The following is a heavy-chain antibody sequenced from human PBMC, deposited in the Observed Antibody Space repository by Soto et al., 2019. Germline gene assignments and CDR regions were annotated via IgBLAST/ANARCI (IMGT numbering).Heavy chain of an antibody. CDR1: GGSISSSSYY. CDR3: ARMYYYDSSGYYGVVDP. CDR2: IYYSGST. D-gene: IGHD3-22*01. J-gene: IGHJ5*02. V-gene: IGHV4-39*01. Sequence: QLQLQESGPGLVKPSETLSLTCTVSGGSISSSSYYWGWIRQPPGKGLEWIGSIYYSGSTYYNPSLKSRGTISVDTSKNQFSLKLSSVTAADTAVYYCARMYYYDSSGYYGVVDPWGQGTLVTVSS.